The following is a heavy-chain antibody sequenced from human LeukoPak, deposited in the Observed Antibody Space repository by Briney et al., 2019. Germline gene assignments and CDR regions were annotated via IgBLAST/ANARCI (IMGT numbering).Heavy chain of an antibody. D-gene: IGHD3-3*01. Sequence: SETLSLTCTVSGGSMNNYYWSWIRQPPGKGMEYIGSIDYRGSTKYNPSLKSRVTISVDTSKNQFSLKLSSVTAADTAVYYCARHTILWSGYYKGAFEIWGQGTMVTVSS. CDR3: ARHTILWSGYYKGAFEI. J-gene: IGHJ3*02. CDR2: IDYRGST. V-gene: IGHV4-59*08. CDR1: GGSMNNYY.